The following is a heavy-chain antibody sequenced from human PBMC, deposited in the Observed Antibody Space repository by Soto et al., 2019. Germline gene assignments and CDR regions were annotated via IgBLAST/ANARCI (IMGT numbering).Heavy chain of an antibody. CDR1: GGSISSYY. CDR2: IYYSGST. J-gene: IGHJ5*02. CDR3: ARHRGEGIAAAIDPFDP. Sequence: QVQLQESGPGLVKPSETLSLTCTVSGGSISSYYWSWIRQPPGKGLEWIGYIYYSGSTNYNPSLKSRVTISVDTSKNQFSLKLSSVTAADTAVYYCARHRGEGIAAAIDPFDPCGQGTLVTVSS. D-gene: IGHD6-13*01. V-gene: IGHV4-59*08.